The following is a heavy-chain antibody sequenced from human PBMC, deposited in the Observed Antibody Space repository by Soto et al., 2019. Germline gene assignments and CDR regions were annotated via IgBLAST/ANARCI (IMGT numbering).Heavy chain of an antibody. D-gene: IGHD5-12*01. CDR1: GDSISAYS. CDR2: IHYNGNT. V-gene: IGHV4-59*01. J-gene: IGHJ4*02. CDR3: AREGHPGRWLQPLDF. Sequence: QVQLQVSGPGLVKPSETLSLTCTVSGDSISAYSWSWVRQPPGKGLEWIGNIHYNGNTKYSPSLNRLVTIAFDTTKHLVSLRLISVTAADTAIYFCAREGHPGRWLQPLDFWGQGTLVTVSS.